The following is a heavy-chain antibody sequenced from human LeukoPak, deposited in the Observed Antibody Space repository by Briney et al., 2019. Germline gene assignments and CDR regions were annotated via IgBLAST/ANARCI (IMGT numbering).Heavy chain of an antibody. V-gene: IGHV4-30-2*01. CDR3: ARDAKTTVTFDY. J-gene: IGHJ4*02. CDR1: GGSISSGGYY. Sequence: TLSVNCTVSGGSISSGGYYWSWIRQPPGKGLEWIGYIYHSGSAYYNPSLKSRVTISVDRSKNQFSLKLSSVTAADTAVYYCARDAKTTVTFDYWGQGTLVTVSS. D-gene: IGHD4-17*01. CDR2: IYHSGSA.